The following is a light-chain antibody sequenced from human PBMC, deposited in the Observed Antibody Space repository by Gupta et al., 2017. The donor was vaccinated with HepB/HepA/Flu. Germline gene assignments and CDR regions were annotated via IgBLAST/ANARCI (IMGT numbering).Light chain of an antibody. Sequence: QSVLTQPPSVSGAPGQRVTISCTGSSSSIGATYDVHWYFQVPGTAPKLVIYANNNRPSGVSDRFSGSKSGTSASLAITGLRAEDEAVYFCQSYDTSLTSWIFGGGTKLTVL. J-gene: IGLJ2*01. CDR2: ANN. CDR3: QSYDTSLTSWI. CDR1: SSSIGATYD. V-gene: IGLV1-40*01.